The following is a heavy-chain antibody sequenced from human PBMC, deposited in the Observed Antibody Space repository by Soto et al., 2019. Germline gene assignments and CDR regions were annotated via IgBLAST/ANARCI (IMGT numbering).Heavy chain of an antibody. V-gene: IGHV5-51*01. CDR2: IYPDNSNT. CDR1: GYFFAGYW. Sequence: PGESLQISCKGSGYFFAGYWIAWVRQMPGKGLEWMGIIYPDNSNTKYSRSFQGQVTISADKSSSTAYLQWSSLKASDTAIYYCARQGAAVPTVPLIWFDPWGQGTLVTVSS. J-gene: IGHJ5*02. CDR3: ARQGAAVPTVPLIWFDP. D-gene: IGHD6-13*01.